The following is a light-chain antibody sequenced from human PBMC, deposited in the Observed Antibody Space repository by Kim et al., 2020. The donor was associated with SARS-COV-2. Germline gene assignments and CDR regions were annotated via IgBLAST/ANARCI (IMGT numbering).Light chain of an antibody. J-gene: IGKJ2*01. Sequence: EIVMTQSPATLSVSLGERATLPCRASQSVRSNLAWYRQKPGQAPRLLIYGASTRATGIPARFSGSGSGTEFTLTISSLQSEEFAVYYCQQYNNWPYSFGQGTKLEI. CDR1: QSVRSN. CDR3: QQYNNWPYS. V-gene: IGKV3-15*01. CDR2: GAS.